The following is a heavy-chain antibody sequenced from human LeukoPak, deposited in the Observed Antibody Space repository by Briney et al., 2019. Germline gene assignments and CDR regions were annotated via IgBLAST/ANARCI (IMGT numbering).Heavy chain of an antibody. V-gene: IGHV1-18*01. Sequence: ASVKVSCKASAYTFTSYGISWVRQAPGQGLEWMGWLSAYNGNTNYAQKLQGRVTMTTDTSTSTAYMELRSLRSDDTAVYYCARDPQSARMTTLYNWFDPWGQGTLVTVSS. CDR1: AYTFTSYG. CDR2: LSAYNGNT. CDR3: ARDPQSARMTTLYNWFDP. J-gene: IGHJ5*02. D-gene: IGHD4-11*01.